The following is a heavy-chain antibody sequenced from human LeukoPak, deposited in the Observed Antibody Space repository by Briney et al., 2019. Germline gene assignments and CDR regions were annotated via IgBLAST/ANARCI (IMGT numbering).Heavy chain of an antibody. Sequence: HPGGSLRLSCAASGFTFSSYAMSWVRQAPGKGLEWVSAISGSGGSTYYADSVTGRFTISRDNSKNTLYLEMNTLRAEDTAVYYCAKGGYIRSSCFDPWGQGTLVTVSS. V-gene: IGHV3-23*01. CDR3: AKGGYIRSSCFDP. J-gene: IGHJ5*02. CDR2: ISGSGGST. CDR1: GFTFSSYA. D-gene: IGHD6-13*01.